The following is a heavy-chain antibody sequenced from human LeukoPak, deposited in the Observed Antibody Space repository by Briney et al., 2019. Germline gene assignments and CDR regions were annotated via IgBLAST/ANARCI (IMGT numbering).Heavy chain of an antibody. CDR1: GGSISNYY. CDR2: FYTSGSI. V-gene: IGHV4-4*07. D-gene: IGHD3-22*01. J-gene: IGHJ5*02. Sequence: SETLSLTCTVSGGSISNYYWSWIRQPAGKGLEWIGRFYTSGSINYNPSLQSRVTVSVDTSKNQFSLKLSSVTAADTAVYYCARDLSYYSDRSGYFPTWGQGTLVTVSS. CDR3: ARDLSYYSDRSGYFPT.